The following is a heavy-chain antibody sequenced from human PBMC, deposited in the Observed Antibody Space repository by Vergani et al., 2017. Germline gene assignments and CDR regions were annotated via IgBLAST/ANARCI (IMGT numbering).Heavy chain of an antibody. CDR2: INPSGGST. V-gene: IGHV1-46*01. D-gene: IGHD5-18*01. Sequence: QVQLVQSGAEVKKPGASVKVSCKASGYTFTSYYMHWVRRAPGHGLEWMGIINPSGGSTSYAQTFQGRVTMTRDTSTSTVYMELRSLRSEDTAVYYCARGSVDTAMGFDYWGQGTLVTVSS. J-gene: IGHJ4*02. CDR3: ARGSVDTAMGFDY. CDR1: GYTFTSYY.